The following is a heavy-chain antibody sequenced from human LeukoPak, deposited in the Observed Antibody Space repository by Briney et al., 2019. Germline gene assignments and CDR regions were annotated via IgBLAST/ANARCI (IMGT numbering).Heavy chain of an antibody. V-gene: IGHV4-59*01. CDR3: ARGRVSSSTWYSTYYYYFYMDV. CDR2: VDHTGST. J-gene: IGHJ6*03. CDR1: DDSITMYY. Sequence: SETLSLTCSVSDDSITMYYWTWIRQPPGKGLEWIGYVDHTGSTNFNPSLNGRVSISRDTTKNLFSLKLRSVTAADTAVYFCARGRVSSSTWYSTYYYYFYMDVWGKGTTVTVSS. D-gene: IGHD1-1*01.